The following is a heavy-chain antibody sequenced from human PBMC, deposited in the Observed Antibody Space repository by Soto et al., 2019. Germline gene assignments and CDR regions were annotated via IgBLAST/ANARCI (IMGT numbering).Heavy chain of an antibody. CDR3: AMLGGWSGGSNDMDV. D-gene: IGHD6-19*01. Sequence: EVQLVESGGGLVQPGGSLRLSCAASGLIFSDYHMDWVRQAPGKGLEWVGRIRRKANSYTTEYAASVKGRLTISRDDSKHSLYLQMNSLKTEDTAVYYCAMLGGWSGGSNDMDVWGQGPKVTVSS. CDR1: GLIFSDYH. V-gene: IGHV3-72*01. CDR2: IRRKANSYTT. J-gene: IGHJ6*02.